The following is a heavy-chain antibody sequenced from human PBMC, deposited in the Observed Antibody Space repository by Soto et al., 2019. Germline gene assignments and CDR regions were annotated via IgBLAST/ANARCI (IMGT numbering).Heavy chain of an antibody. J-gene: IGHJ3*02. CDR1: GYTFTTYY. D-gene: IGHD3-22*01. CDR3: ARAGYYDSSEYDGFDI. CDR2: IDPRAGST. Sequence: QVQLVQSGAEVKKPGASVKVSCKASGYTFTTYYMHWIRQAPGQGLEWMGIIDPRAGSTSHAQKFQGRVTMTRDTSTSTVYMDLRSLRSEDTAVYYCARAGYYDSSEYDGFDIWGQGTMVTVSS. V-gene: IGHV1-46*01.